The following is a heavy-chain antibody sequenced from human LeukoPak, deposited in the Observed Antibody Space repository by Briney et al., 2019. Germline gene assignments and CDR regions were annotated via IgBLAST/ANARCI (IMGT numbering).Heavy chain of an antibody. CDR2: IIPIFGTA. D-gene: IGHD4-17*01. J-gene: IGHJ5*02. Sequence: SVTVSCKASGGTFSSYAISWLRQAPGQGLEWMGGIIPIFGTANYAQKFQGRVTITTDESTSTAYMELSSLRSEDTAVYYCARDRSTVTTNWFDPWGQGTLVTVSS. CDR1: GGTFSSYA. V-gene: IGHV1-69*05. CDR3: ARDRSTVTTNWFDP.